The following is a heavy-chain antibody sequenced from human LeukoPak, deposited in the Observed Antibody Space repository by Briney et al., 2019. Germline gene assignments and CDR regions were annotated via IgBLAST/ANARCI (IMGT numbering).Heavy chain of an antibody. CDR1: GFTFSSYG. D-gene: IGHD3-10*01. J-gene: IGHJ4*02. CDR2: ISGSGGST. CDR3: TGNYYGSGGYADFDY. V-gene: IGHV3-23*01. Sequence: GGTLRLSCAASGFTFSSYGMSWVRQAPGKGLEWVSAISGSGGSTYYADSVKGRFTISRDNSKNTLYLQMNSLRAEGTAVYYCTGNYYGSGGYADFDYWGQGTLVTVSS.